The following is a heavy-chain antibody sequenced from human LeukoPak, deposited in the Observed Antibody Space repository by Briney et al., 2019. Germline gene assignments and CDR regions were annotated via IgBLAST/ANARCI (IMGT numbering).Heavy chain of an antibody. J-gene: IGHJ4*02. Sequence: SETLSLTCAVYGGSFSGYYWSWIRQPPGKGLEWIGEINHSGSTNYNPSLKSRVTISVDTSKNQFSLKLSSVTAADTAVYYCARDRRSEVFWSGLDYWGQGTLVTVSS. CDR2: INHSGST. D-gene: IGHD3-3*01. CDR1: GGSFSGYY. CDR3: ARDRRSEVFWSGLDY. V-gene: IGHV4-34*01.